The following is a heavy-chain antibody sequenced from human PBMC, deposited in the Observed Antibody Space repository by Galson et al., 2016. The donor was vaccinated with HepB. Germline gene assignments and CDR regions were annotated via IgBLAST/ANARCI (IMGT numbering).Heavy chain of an antibody. Sequence: SLRLSCAASGISFSTHGMSWVRQAPGKGLEWVAGIRGSGSRTYYADSVRGRFTISRDNSKSTLYLQMNSLRAEDTAVYYCARVRCSTFRCQNWFDPWGQGTLVTVSS. J-gene: IGHJ5*02. V-gene: IGHV3-23*01. CDR1: GISFSTHG. CDR3: ARVRCSTFRCQNWFDP. D-gene: IGHD2/OR15-2a*01. CDR2: IRGSGSRT.